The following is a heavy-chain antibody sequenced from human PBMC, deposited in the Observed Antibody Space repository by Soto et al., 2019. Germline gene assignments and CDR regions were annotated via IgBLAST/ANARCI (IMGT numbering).Heavy chain of an antibody. CDR1: GGSSSGYY. CDR2: INHSGST. V-gene: IGHV4-34*01. J-gene: IGHJ4*02. D-gene: IGHD3-16*02. Sequence: SETLSLTCAVYGGSSSGYYWSWIRQPPGKGLEWIGEINHSGSTNYNPSLKSRVTISVDTSKNQFSLKLSSVTAADTAVYYCARKGYLSMITFGGVIGPPFDYWGQGTLVTVSS. CDR3: ARKGYLSMITFGGVIGPPFDY.